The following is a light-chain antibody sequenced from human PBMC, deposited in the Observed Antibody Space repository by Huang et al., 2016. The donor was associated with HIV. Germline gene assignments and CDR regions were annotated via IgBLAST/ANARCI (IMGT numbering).Light chain of an antibody. CDR2: GAS. CDR1: QTITTY. V-gene: IGKV1-39*01. Sequence: DIQLTQSPSSLSASVGDRVTITCRASQTITTYLNWYQQKPGKAPHLLIYGASNLPSGVPSRFSGSWSVTDFTLIISGLQPEDFATYYCQQTYTFPAFGRGTKVEIK. J-gene: IGKJ1*01. CDR3: QQTYTFPA.